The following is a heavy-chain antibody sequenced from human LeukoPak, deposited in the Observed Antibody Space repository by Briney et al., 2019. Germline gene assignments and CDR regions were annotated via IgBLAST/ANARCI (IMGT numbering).Heavy chain of an antibody. CDR3: ARAPNCSSNSCYRFFDY. J-gene: IGHJ4*02. Sequence: SETLSLTCAVYGGSFSGYYWSWIRQPPGKGLEWIGEINHSGSTNYNPSLKSRVTISVDTSKNQFSLKLSSVTAADTAVYYCARAPNCSSNSCYRFFDYWGQGTLVTVSS. CDR1: GGSFSGYY. CDR2: INHSGST. V-gene: IGHV4-34*01. D-gene: IGHD2-2*01.